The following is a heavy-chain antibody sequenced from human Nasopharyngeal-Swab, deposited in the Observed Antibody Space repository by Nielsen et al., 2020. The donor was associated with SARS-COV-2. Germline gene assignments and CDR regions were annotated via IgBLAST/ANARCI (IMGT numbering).Heavy chain of an antibody. CDR2: IHYSGNT. Sequence: SETLSLTCTVSGGFISNYYWSWIRQPPGKGLEWIGDIHYSGNTNYNPSLKSRVTISVDTSKNQFSLKLTAVTAADTAVYYCARRSLRAVSGGMDVWGQGTTVTVSS. V-gene: IGHV4-59*08. D-gene: IGHD6-19*01. CDR3: ARRSLRAVSGGMDV. J-gene: IGHJ6*02. CDR1: GGFISNYY.